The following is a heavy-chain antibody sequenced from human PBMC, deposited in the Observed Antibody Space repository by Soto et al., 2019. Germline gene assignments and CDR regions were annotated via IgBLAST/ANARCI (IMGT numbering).Heavy chain of an antibody. CDR2: VIPILGAS. CDR1: ADTFTGYT. CDR3: ARGSGSYYTNFDS. D-gene: IGHD1-26*01. V-gene: IGHV1-69*08. Sequence: GASVKVSCKASADTFTGYTVTWVRQAPGQGLEWVGRVIPILGASNFAQKFQGRVTISADKSADTAYMVLTGLTSEDTAVYYCARGSGSYYTNFDSWGQGTPVTVSS. J-gene: IGHJ4*02.